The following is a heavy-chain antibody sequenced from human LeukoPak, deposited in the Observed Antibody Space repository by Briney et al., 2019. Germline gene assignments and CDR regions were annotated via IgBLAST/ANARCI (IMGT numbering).Heavy chain of an antibody. J-gene: IGHJ6*02. CDR3: ARLHSSYPLYYYYYGMDV. V-gene: IGHV3-48*04. CDR1: GFTFSSYA. D-gene: IGHD4-4*01. CDR2: VSSSGSTI. Sequence: GGSLRLSCAASGFTFSSYAMSWVRQAPGKGLEWVSYVSSSGSTIYYADSVKGRFTISRDNAKNSLYLQMNSLRAEDTAVYYCARLHSSYPLYYYYYGMDVWGQGTTVTVSS.